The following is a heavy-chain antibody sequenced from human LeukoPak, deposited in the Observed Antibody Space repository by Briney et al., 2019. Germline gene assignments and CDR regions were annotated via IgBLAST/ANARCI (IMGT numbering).Heavy chain of an antibody. CDR2: IRSKANNYAT. CDR3: IGGTRLSVTWPWDYMNV. CDR1: GFTFSGSA. V-gene: IGHV3-73*01. D-gene: IGHD4-23*01. J-gene: IGHJ6*03. Sequence: GGSLRLSCAASGFTFSGSAIHWVRQASGKGLEWVGRIRSKANNYATAYAASVKGRFTISRDDSKNTAYVQMNSLKTEDTAVYYGIGGTRLSVTWPWDYMNVWAKGPRSPSP.